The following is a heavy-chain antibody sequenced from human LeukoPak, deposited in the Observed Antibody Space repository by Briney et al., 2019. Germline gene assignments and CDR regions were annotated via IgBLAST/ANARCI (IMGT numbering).Heavy chain of an antibody. D-gene: IGHD2-2*01. J-gene: IGHJ3*02. CDR2: TYPGGSDT. V-gene: IGHV5-51*01. CDR3: ARRRYCTDTSCYAGVDGFDI. Sequence: GESLKISCKGSGYSFTNYWVGWVRQMPGKGLEWMGITYPGGSDTRYRPSFQGQVTISADKSISTAYLQWSSLKASDTAMYYCARRRYCTDTSCYAGVDGFDIWGQGTVVTVSS. CDR1: GYSFTNYW.